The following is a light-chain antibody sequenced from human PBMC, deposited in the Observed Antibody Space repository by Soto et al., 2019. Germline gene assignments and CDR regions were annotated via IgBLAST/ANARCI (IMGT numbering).Light chain of an antibody. CDR2: EVT. V-gene: IGLV2-8*01. J-gene: IGLJ3*02. Sequence: QSALTQPPSASGSPGQSVTISCTGTNSDVGGYNYVSWYQQYPGKAPKLLIYEVTKRPSGVPDRFSGSKSGNTAYLTVSGLQAEDEADYYCNSFAGRAKWVFGGGTKLTVL. CDR3: NSFAGRAKWV. CDR1: NSDVGGYNY.